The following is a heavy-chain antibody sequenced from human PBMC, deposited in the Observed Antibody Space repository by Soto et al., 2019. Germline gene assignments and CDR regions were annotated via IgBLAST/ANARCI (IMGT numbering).Heavy chain of an antibody. D-gene: IGHD6-6*01. CDR2: MWYDGSNR. V-gene: IGHV3-33*01. Sequence: GGSLRLSCAASGLTFSSYGMHWVRQAPGRGLERVAVMWYDGSNRYYADSVKCRFTISRDNSKNTLYLHMHSLRAEDTAVYYCARERLAIAARPFYFDYWGQGTMGAVSS. J-gene: IGHJ4*02. CDR3: ARERLAIAARPFYFDY. CDR1: GLTFSSYG.